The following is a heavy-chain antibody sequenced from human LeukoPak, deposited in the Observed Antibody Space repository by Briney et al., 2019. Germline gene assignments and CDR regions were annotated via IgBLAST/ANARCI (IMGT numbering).Heavy chain of an antibody. V-gene: IGHV4-39*01. CDR2: NYYSGST. J-gene: IGHJ5*02. CDR3: AREQTTVTTEWFDP. Sequence: SETLSLTCTVSGGSISSSSYYWGWIRQPPGKGLEWIGSNYYSGSTYYNPSLKSRVTISVDTSKNQFSLKLSSVTAADTAVYYCAREQTTVTTEWFDPWGQGTLVTVTS. CDR1: GGSISSSSYY. D-gene: IGHD4-11*01.